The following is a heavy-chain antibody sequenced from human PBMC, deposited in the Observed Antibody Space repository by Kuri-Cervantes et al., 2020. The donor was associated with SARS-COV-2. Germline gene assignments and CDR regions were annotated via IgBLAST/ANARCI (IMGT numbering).Heavy chain of an antibody. CDR3: ARGFSGCSYGDAFDI. CDR2: IWYDGENE. CDR1: GFTFSNYV. V-gene: IGHV3-33*08. D-gene: IGHD5-18*01. Sequence: GESLKISCVASGFTFSNYVIHWVRQAPGKGLEWVAVIWYDGENEYYAGSVKGRSTISRDNAKNSLYLQMNSLRAEDTAVYYCARGFSGCSYGDAFDIWGQGTMVTVSS. J-gene: IGHJ3*02.